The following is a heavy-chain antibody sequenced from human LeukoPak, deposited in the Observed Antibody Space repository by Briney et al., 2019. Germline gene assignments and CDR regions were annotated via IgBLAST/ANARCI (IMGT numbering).Heavy chain of an antibody. Sequence: GRSLRLSCAASGFTLSSYAMHWVRQAPGKGLEWVAVISYDGSNKYYAESVKGRFTISRDNSKNTLYLQMNSLRAEDTAVYYCARDRANRYFDYWGQGTLVTVSS. D-gene: IGHD1-14*01. CDR1: GFTLSSYA. J-gene: IGHJ4*02. V-gene: IGHV3-30-3*01. CDR2: ISYDGSNK. CDR3: ARDRANRYFDY.